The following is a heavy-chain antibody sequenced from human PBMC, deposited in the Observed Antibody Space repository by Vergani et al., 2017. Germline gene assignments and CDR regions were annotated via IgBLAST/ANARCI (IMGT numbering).Heavy chain of an antibody. D-gene: IGHD2-2*01. Sequence: QVQLVQSGAEVKKPGSSVKVSCKASGGTFSSYAISWVRQAPGQGLEWMGGIIPIFGTANYAQKFQGRVTITADESTSTAYMELSSLRSEDTAVYYCARALEVPAAMSDGDYYYYMDVWGKGP. J-gene: IGHJ6*03. CDR2: IIPIFGTA. CDR3: ARALEVPAAMSDGDYYYYMDV. V-gene: IGHV1-69*01. CDR1: GGTFSSYA.